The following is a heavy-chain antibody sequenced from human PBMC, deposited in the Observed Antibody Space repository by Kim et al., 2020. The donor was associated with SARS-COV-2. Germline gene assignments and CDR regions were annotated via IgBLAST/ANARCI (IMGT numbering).Heavy chain of an antibody. CDR1: GGSISSGDYY. V-gene: IGHV4-30-4*01. J-gene: IGHJ3*02. CDR3: ARIHFITMIVVVNPSDAFDI. Sequence: SETLSLTCTVSGGSISSGDYYWSWIRQPPGKGLEWIGYIYYSGSTYYNPSLKSRVTISVDTSKNQFSLKLSSVTAADTAVYYCARIHFITMIVVVNPSDAFDIWGQGTMVTVSS. CDR2: IYYSGST. D-gene: IGHD3-22*01.